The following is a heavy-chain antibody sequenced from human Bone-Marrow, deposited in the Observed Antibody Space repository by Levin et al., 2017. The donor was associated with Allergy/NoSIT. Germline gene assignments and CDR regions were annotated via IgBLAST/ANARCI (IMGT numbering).Heavy chain of an antibody. CDR3: AKAGYSYGYGRFDY. CDR2: INWNSNTI. J-gene: IGHJ4*02. CDR1: GFTFDDYA. V-gene: IGHV3-9*01. Sequence: GGSLRLSCAASGFTFDDYAMHWVRQAPGKGLEWVSGINWNSNTIDYADSVKGRFTISRDNAKNSLYLQMNRLRTEDTALYYCAKAGYSYGYGRFDYWGQGSLVTVSS. D-gene: IGHD5-18*01.